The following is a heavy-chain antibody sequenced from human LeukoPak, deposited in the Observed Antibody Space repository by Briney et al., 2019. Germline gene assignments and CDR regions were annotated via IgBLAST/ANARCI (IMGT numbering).Heavy chain of an antibody. J-gene: IGHJ4*02. CDR2: IYDSGST. CDR1: GGSISSNSYY. D-gene: IGHD3-10*01. Sequence: SETLSVICTVSGGSISSNSYYWGWIRQPPGKGVEWIGCIYDSGSTYYNPSLKSRVTISVDTSKNQFSLKMSSVTAADTAVYYCARRGANSGGIDYWGQGTLVTVSS. CDR3: ARRGANSGGIDY. V-gene: IGHV4-39*01.